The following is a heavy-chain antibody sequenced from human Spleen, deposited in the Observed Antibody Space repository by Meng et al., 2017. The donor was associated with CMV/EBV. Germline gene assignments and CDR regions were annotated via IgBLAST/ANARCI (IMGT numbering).Heavy chain of an antibody. V-gene: IGHV4-31*02. CDR1: GRSISTGACS. J-gene: IGHJ2*01. Sequence: VSGRSISTGACSWRWIRQHPEKGLECIGYLYYSGRTYYHPSLQRRVTISVATSKNQFSLQLSSVTAADTAVYYCARGRAPYWYFDLWGRGTLVTVSS. D-gene: IGHD1-26*01. CDR3: ARGRAPYWYFDL. CDR2: LYYSGRT.